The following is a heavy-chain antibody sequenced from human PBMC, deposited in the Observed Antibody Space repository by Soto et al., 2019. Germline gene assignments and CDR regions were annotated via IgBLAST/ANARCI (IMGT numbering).Heavy chain of an antibody. D-gene: IGHD1-26*01. CDR1: GGSISSWY. CDR2: IYYSGST. J-gene: IGHJ4*02. Sequence: PSETLSLTCTVSGGSISSWYWSWFRQPPGKGLEWIGYIYYSGSTNYNPSLKSRVTISVDTSKNQFSLKLSSVTAADTAVYYCARRYGSAIEYWGQGTLVTVSS. CDR3: ARRYGSAIEY. V-gene: IGHV4-59*08.